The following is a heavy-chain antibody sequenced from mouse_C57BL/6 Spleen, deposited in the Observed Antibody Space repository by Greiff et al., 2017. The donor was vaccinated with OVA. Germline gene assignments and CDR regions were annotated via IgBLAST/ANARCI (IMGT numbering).Heavy chain of an antibody. CDR1: GFTFSDYG. CDR2: ISSGSSTI. CDR3: ARPLYDGYYAWFAY. V-gene: IGHV5-17*01. D-gene: IGHD2-3*01. J-gene: IGHJ3*01. Sequence: DVQLVESGGGLVKPGGSLKLSCAASGFTFSDYGMHWVRQAPEKGLEWVAYISSGSSTIYYADTVKGRFTISRDNAKNTLFLQMTSLRSEDTAMYYCARPLYDGYYAWFAYWGQGTLVTVSA.